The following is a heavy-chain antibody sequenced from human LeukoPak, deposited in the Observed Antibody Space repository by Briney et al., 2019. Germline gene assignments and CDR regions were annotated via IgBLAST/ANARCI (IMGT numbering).Heavy chain of an antibody. V-gene: IGHV3-23*01. D-gene: IGHD2-15*01. Sequence: PVGSLRLSCAASGFTFSSYAMSWVRQAPGKGLEWVSAFSGSGGSTYYADSVKGRFTISRDNSKNTLYLQMNSLRAEDTAVYYCAKGREVRYCSGGSCFDFDYWGQGTLVTVSS. J-gene: IGHJ4*02. CDR2: FSGSGGST. CDR1: GFTFSSYA. CDR3: AKGREVRYCSGGSCFDFDY.